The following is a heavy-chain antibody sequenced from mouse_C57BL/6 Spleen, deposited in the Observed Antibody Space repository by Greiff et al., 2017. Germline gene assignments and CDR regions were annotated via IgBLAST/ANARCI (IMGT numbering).Heavy chain of an antibody. CDR2: ISYDGSN. V-gene: IGHV3-6*01. D-gene: IGHD2-1*01. Sequence: EVQLVESGPGLVKPSQSLSLTCSVTGYSITSGYYWNWIRQFPGNKLEWMGYISYDGSNNYNPSLKNRISITRDTSKNQFFLKLNSVTTEDTATXYCARGDGNYYFDYWGQGTTLTVSS. J-gene: IGHJ2*01. CDR1: GYSITSGYY. CDR3: ARGDGNYYFDY.